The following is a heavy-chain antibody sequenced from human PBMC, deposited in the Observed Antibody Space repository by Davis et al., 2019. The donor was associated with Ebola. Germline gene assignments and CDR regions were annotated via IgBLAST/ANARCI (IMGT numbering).Heavy chain of an antibody. J-gene: IGHJ4*02. CDR2: LGTSADT. D-gene: IGHD1-1*01. V-gene: IGHV3-23*01. CDR1: GFVFSSYV. CDR3: AKDLGTSGILDY. Sequence: GGSLRLSCAASGFVFSSYVMSWVRRAPGKGLEWVSTLGTSADTYYADSVKGRFTISRDNSKNTLYLQMNGLRVEDTAIYYCAKDLGTSGILDYWGQGTLVTVSS.